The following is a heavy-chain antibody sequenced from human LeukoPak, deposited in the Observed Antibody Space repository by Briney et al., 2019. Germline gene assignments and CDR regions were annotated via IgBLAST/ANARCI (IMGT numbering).Heavy chain of an antibody. CDR2: ISYDGSNQ. CDR3: AREGRSIVGATIYDDAFDI. D-gene: IGHD1-26*01. J-gene: IGHJ3*02. Sequence: HPEGSLRLSCAASGFMFSNYAMSWVRQAPGKGLEWVALISYDGSNQYYADSVKGRFTISRDNSKNTLYLQMNSLRAEDTAVYYCAREGRSIVGATIYDDAFDIWGQGTMVTVSS. V-gene: IGHV3-33*08. CDR1: GFMFSNYA.